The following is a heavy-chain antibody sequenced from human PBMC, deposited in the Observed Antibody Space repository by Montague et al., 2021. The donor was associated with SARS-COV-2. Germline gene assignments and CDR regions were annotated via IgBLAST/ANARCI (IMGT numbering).Heavy chain of an antibody. CDR3: ARSLFSSGSF. D-gene: IGHD3-10*01. J-gene: IGHJ4*02. CDR2: IKPDVSGQ. CDR1: GFTFSNYW. V-gene: IGHV3-7*01. Sequence: SLRLSCAASGFTFSNYWMNWARQAPGKVLEWVASIKPDVSGQNXXXSVKGRFTISRDNAKKSLYLQMNSLRVDDTAVYYCARSLFSSGSFWGQGTLVTVSS.